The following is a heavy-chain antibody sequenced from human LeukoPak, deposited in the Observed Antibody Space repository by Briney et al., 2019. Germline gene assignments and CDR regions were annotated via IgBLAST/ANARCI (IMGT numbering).Heavy chain of an antibody. D-gene: IGHD3-22*01. J-gene: IGHJ3*02. V-gene: IGHV4-59*12. Sequence: GSLRLSCVASGFTFSDYYMSWIRQPPGKGLEWIGSTYYTGSTHYNPSLKSRVTISVDTSKNQLSLELTSVTAADMAVYYCARDRSSGYYSDAFDIWGQGTMVTVSS. CDR3: ARDRSSGYYSDAFDI. CDR1: GFTFSDYY. CDR2: TYYTGST.